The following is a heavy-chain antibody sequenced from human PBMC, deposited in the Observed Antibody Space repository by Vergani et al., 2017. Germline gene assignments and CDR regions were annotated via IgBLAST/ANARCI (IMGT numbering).Heavy chain of an antibody. Sequence: EVQLLESGGGLVQPGGSLRLSCEASGFSFPGYAMSWVRQAPGKGLEWVSSVSGSSATPYYADSVKGRFIISRDNSKNTLHLQMNSLRADDTAVYYCAKEARRYPLAARPLEPFDSWGQGTLVTVSS. CDR1: GFSFPGYA. CDR3: AKEARRYPLAARPLEPFDS. J-gene: IGHJ4*02. V-gene: IGHV3-23*01. D-gene: IGHD6-6*01. CDR2: VSGSSATP.